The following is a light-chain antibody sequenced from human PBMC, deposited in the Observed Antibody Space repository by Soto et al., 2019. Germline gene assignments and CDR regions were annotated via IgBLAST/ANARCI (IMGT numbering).Light chain of an antibody. J-gene: IGLJ1*01. CDR1: SSDVGAYNY. CDR2: EVS. V-gene: IGLV2-14*01. Sequence: QSALTQPASVSGSPGQSITISCTGTSSDVGAYNYVSWYQHHPGKAPKLMIYEVSNRPSGVSNRFSGSKSGNTASLTISGLQAEDEADYYCSSYTSSSTGYVFGTGTKVTVL. CDR3: SSYTSSSTGYV.